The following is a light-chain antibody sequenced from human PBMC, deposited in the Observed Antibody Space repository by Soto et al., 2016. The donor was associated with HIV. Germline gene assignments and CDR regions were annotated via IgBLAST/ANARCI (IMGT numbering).Light chain of an antibody. CDR3: YSAADKNWV. Sequence: SYELTQPSSVSVSPGQTAKITCSGDILAKYARWFQQKPGQAPLMVIYKDNKRPSGIPERFSGSTSGTTVTLTISGAQVEDEAAYYCYSAADKNWVFGGGTKLTVL. CDR2: KDN. CDR1: ILAKY. V-gene: IGLV3-27*01. J-gene: IGLJ3*02.